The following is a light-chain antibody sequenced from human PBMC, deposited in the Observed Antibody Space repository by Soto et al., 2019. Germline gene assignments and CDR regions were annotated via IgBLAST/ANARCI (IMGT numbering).Light chain of an antibody. CDR3: HQYGNSRYT. Sequence: ENVLTQSPGTLSLSPGEGASLACRASQSVSINYLAWYQQKPGQAPRLLIYDTSRRATGIPDRFSGSGSGTDYTLSISRMEPEDFAVYYCHQYGNSRYTFGQGTKLEIK. V-gene: IGKV3-20*01. J-gene: IGKJ2*01. CDR1: QSVSINY. CDR2: DTS.